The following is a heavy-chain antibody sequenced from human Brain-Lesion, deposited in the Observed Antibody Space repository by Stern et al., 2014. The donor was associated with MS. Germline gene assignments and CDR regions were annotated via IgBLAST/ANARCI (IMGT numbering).Heavy chain of an antibody. CDR2: IKEDGTEK. CDR1: GFTFGNYW. V-gene: IGHV3-7*01. J-gene: IGHJ6*02. Sequence: VQLLESGGGLVQPGGSLTISCTAAGFTFGNYWMTWVRQAQGKGLEWGANIKEDGTEKNYVDSVKGRFTVSRDNARNSLYLQMNSLRVEDTALYYCARVYNTIYGIVTQRGSGMDVWGQGTTVIVSS. D-gene: IGHD3-3*01. CDR3: ARVYNTIYGIVTQRGSGMDV.